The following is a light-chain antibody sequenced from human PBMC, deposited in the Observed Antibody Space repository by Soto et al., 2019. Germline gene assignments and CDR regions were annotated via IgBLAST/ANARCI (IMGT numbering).Light chain of an antibody. J-gene: IGLJ2*01. Sequence: QSVLTQPPSASGTPGQGVTTFFSGSASNIGSNTVNWYQQLPGTAPKLLIYSNNQRPSGVPDRFSGSKSGTSASLAISGLQSEDEADYYCAAWDDSLNGHVVFGGGTKLTVL. CDR3: AAWDDSLNGHVV. CDR2: SNN. CDR1: ASNIGSNT. V-gene: IGLV1-44*01.